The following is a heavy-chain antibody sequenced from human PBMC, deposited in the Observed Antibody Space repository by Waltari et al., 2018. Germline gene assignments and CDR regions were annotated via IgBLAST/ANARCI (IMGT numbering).Heavy chain of an antibody. D-gene: IGHD2-15*01. J-gene: IGHJ6*02. Sequence: EVQLLESGGGLVQPGGSLRLSCAASGFTFSNYAMSWVRQAPGKGLELVSGISGRCDSTNYADSVKGRFTISRDNSKNMLYLQMNSLRAEDTAIYFCPRYCSAVTCYYYYGLDVWGQGTTVTVSS. CDR2: ISGRCDST. V-gene: IGHV3-23*01. CDR1: GFTFSNYA. CDR3: PRYCSAVTCYYYYGLDV.